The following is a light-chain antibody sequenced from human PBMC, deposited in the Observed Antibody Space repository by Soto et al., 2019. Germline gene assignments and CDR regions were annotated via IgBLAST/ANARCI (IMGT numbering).Light chain of an antibody. J-gene: IGKJ4*01. CDR2: AAS. V-gene: IGKV1-9*01. CDR1: QGISSY. Sequence: IDLADSPSFLSAXVGXXXXXXXXASQGISSYLAWYQQKPGKAPKLLIYAASTLQSGVPSRFSGSESGTEFTLTISSLQPEDFATYYCQQLNTYPLTFGGGTKVDI. CDR3: QQLNTYPLT.